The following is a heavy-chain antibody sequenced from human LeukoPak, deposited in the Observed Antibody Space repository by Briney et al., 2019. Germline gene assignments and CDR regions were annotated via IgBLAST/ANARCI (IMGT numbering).Heavy chain of an antibody. J-gene: IGHJ6*02. Sequence: GSSVKVSCKASGGTFSSYAISWVRQAPGQGLEWMGRIIPILGIANYAQKFQGRVTVTADKSTSTAYMELSSLRSEDTAVYYCAREAYPYYYGMDVWGQGTTVTVSS. D-gene: IGHD2-21*01. CDR3: AREAYPYYYGMDV. V-gene: IGHV1-69*04. CDR1: GGTFSSYA. CDR2: IIPILGIA.